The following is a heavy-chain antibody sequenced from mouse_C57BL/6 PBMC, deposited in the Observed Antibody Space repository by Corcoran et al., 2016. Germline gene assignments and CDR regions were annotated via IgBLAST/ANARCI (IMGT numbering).Heavy chain of an antibody. CDR1: GYTFTTYG. CDR3: ARNCGYAMYY. J-gene: IGHJ4*01. D-gene: IGHD4-1*01. V-gene: IGHV9-3*01. Sequence: QIQLVQSGPELKKPGETVKISCKASGYTFTTYGMSWVKQAPGKGLKWMGWINTYSGVPTYADDFKGRFAFSLETSASTAYLQINNLKNEDTATYFCARNCGYAMYYWGQGTSVTVSS. CDR2: INTYSGVP.